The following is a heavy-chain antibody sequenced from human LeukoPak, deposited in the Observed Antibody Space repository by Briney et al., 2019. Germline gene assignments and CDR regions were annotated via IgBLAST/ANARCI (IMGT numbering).Heavy chain of an antibody. CDR3: ARDSYYYGSGSYYRGLMDV. J-gene: IGHJ6*03. Sequence: PSETLSLTCAVYGGSFSGYYWSWIRQPPGKGLEWIGEINHSGSTNYNPSLKSRVTISVDTSKNQFSLKLSSVTAADTAVYYCARDSYYYGSGSYYRGLMDVWGKGTTVTVSS. V-gene: IGHV4-34*01. CDR2: INHSGST. CDR1: GGSFSGYY. D-gene: IGHD3-10*01.